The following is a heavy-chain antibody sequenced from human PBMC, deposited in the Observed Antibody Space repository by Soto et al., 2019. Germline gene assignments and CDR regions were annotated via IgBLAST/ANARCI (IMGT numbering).Heavy chain of an antibody. CDR1: GFTLSTYW. V-gene: IGHV3-74*01. J-gene: IGHJ5*02. D-gene: IGHD3-3*02. CDR2: INADGTTT. CDR3: ATVATHSYNWVDP. Sequence: EVHLVESGGGLVQPGGSLRLSCEASGFTLSTYWMHWVRQAPGKGLVWVSRINADGTTTTYADSVKGRFTISRDNAKNTLYLQMNSLRAEDTAVYFCATVATHSYNWVDPWGQGTLVTISS.